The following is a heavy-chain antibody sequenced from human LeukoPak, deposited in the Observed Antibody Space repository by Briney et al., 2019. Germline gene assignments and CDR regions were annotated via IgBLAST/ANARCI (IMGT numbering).Heavy chain of an antibody. CDR3: ARGGIAAAQRINWFDP. CDR2: IYTSGST. V-gene: IGHV4-4*07. D-gene: IGHD6-13*01. CDR1: GGSISSYY. Sequence: SETLSLTCTVSGGSISSYYWSWIRQPAGKGLEWIGRIYTSGSTNYNPSLKSRVTMSVDTSKNQFSLKLSSVTAADTAVYYCARGGIAAAQRINWFDPWGQGTLVTVSS. J-gene: IGHJ5*02.